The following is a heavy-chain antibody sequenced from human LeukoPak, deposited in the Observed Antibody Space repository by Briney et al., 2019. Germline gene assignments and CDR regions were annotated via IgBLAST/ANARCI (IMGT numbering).Heavy chain of an antibody. CDR2: INPNSGGT. Sequence: ASVKVSCKASGYTFTDYYMHLVRQAPGQGLEWMGWINPNSGGTNYAQKFQGWVTMTRDTSISTAYMELSRLRSDDTAVYYCARGSTSDWPLDHWGQETLVTISS. V-gene: IGHV1-2*04. D-gene: IGHD6-19*01. J-gene: IGHJ4*02. CDR3: ARGSTSDWPLDH. CDR1: GYTFTDYY.